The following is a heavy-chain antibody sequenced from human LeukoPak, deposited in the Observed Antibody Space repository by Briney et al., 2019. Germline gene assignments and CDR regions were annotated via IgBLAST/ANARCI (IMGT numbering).Heavy chain of an antibody. J-gene: IGHJ4*02. Sequence: GGSLRLSCAASGFTFSSYSMNWVRQAPGKGLEWVSYISSSSSTIYYADSVKGRFTISRDNAKNSLYLQMNSLRAEDTAVYYCARGRWVGAKDYWGQGTLVTVSS. CDR2: ISSSSSTI. CDR1: GFTFSSYS. V-gene: IGHV3-48*04. CDR3: ARGRWVGAKDY. D-gene: IGHD1-26*01.